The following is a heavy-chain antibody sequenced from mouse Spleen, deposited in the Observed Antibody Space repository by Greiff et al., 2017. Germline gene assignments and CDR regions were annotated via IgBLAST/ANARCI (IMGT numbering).Heavy chain of an antibody. CDR1: GYTFTSYW. D-gene: IGHD4-1*01. CDR2: IDPNSGGT. J-gene: IGHJ2*01. V-gene: IGHV1-62-3*01. CDR3: ARYWDGLPFDY. Sequence: QVQLQQPGTELVKPGASVKLSCKASGYTFTSYWMHWVKQRPGRGLEWIGRIDPNSGGTKYNGKFKGKATLTADKSSSTAYMQLSSLTSVDSAVYFCARYWDGLPFDYWGQGTTLTVSS.